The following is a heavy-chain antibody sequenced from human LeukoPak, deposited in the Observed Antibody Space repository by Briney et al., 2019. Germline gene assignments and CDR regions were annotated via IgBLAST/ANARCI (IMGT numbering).Heavy chain of an antibody. J-gene: IGHJ3*02. CDR3: ASPNIMVRGVNPFDI. CDR1: GFTFDDYA. D-gene: IGHD3-10*01. V-gene: IGHV3-9*01. CDR2: ISWNSGSI. Sequence: PGGSLRLSCAASGFTFDDYAMHWVRQAPGKGLEWVSGISWNSGSIGYADSVKGRFTISRDNAKNSLYLQMNSLRAEDTAVYYCASPNIMVRGVNPFDIWGQGTMVTVSS.